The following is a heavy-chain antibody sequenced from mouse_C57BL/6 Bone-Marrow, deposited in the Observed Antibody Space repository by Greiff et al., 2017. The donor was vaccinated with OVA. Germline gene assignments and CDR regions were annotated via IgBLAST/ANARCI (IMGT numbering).Heavy chain of an antibody. V-gene: IGHV5-15*01. CDR3: ASMGDGYFPWFAY. J-gene: IGHJ3*01. CDR1: GFTFSDYG. D-gene: IGHD2-3*01. CDR2: ISNLAYSI. Sequence: DVKLVESGGGLVQPGGSLKLSCAASGFTFSDYGMAWVRQAPRKGPEWVAFISNLAYSIYYADTVTGRFTISRENAKNTLYLEMSSLRSEDTAMYYGASMGDGYFPWFAYWGQGTLGTVSA.